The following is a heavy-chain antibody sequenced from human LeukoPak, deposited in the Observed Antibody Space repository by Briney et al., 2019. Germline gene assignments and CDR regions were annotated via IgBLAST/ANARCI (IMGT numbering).Heavy chain of an antibody. CDR1: GYTFTSYA. Sequence: ASVKVSCKASGYTFTSYAMHWVRQAPGQRLEWMGWINAGNSNTKYSQKFQGRVTITRDTSASTAYMELSSLRSEDTAVYYCARAPMVRGVPLDYWGQGTLVTVSS. J-gene: IGHJ4*02. D-gene: IGHD3-10*01. V-gene: IGHV1-3*01. CDR3: ARAPMVRGVPLDY. CDR2: INAGNSNT.